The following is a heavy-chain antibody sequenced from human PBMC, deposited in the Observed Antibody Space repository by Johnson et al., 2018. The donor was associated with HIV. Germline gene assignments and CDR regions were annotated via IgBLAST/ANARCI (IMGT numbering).Heavy chain of an antibody. CDR2: IYSGGLT. CDR3: ARSYCSGGSCRIHDAFDI. Sequence: MLLVESGGGLAQHGGSLRLSCAASGLNVSGHYMSWVRQSPGKGLEWVSVIYSGGLTYYAQSVKGRFTISRDNSKNTLYLQMNSLRAEDTAVYYCARSYCSGGSCRIHDAFDIWGQGTMVTVSS. V-gene: IGHV3-66*02. J-gene: IGHJ3*02. CDR1: GLNVSGHY. D-gene: IGHD2-15*01.